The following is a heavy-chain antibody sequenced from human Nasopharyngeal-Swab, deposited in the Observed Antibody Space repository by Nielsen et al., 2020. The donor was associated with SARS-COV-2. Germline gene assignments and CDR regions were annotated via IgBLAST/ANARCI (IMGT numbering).Heavy chain of an antibody. CDR2: ISASDYKT. V-gene: IGHV3-23*01. CDR3: AKDRDSGDDSDDYYHYYGMDV. D-gene: IGHD5-12*01. J-gene: IGHJ6*02. CDR1: GFTFRSYA. Sequence: GESLNISWAASGFTFRSYAISWVRQAPGKGLEWVSVISASDYKTYYADSVKCRFTITRDNSKNTVNLQMTSLRAENTAIYYCAKDRDSGDDSDDYYHYYGMDVWGQGTTVTVFS.